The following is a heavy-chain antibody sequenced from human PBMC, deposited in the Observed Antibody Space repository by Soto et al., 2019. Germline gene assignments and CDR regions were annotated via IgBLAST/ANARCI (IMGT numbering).Heavy chain of an antibody. CDR3: AKDLTNYYDSSGHDY. CDR1: GFTFSSYA. CDR2: ISGSGGST. Sequence: GGSLRLSCAASGFTFSSYAMSWVRQAPGKGLEWVSAISGSGGSTYYADSVKGRFTISRDNSKNTLYLQMNSLRAEDTAVYYCAKDLTNYYDSSGHDYWGQGTLVTVSS. V-gene: IGHV3-23*01. J-gene: IGHJ4*02. D-gene: IGHD3-22*01.